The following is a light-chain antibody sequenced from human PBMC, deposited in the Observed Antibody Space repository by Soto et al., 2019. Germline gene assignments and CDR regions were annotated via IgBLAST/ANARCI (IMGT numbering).Light chain of an antibody. CDR3: QQYSNWPPIT. CDR1: QSVSTK. CDR2: ATS. J-gene: IGKJ5*01. Sequence: EIVMTQSPATLSVCPGERATLSCRASQSVSTKVAWYQQKPGQAPRLLIYATSTRATGAPARFSGSGSGTEFTLTISNLQSEDFAVYYCQQYSNWPPITFGQGTRLEIK. V-gene: IGKV3-15*01.